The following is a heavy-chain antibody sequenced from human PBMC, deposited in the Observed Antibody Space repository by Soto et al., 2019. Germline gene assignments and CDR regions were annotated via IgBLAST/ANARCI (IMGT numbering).Heavy chain of an antibody. CDR3: ARSRSRPGNIVVVVAATHNWFDP. CDR2: TNHSGST. J-gene: IGHJ5*02. CDR1: GGSFSGYY. D-gene: IGHD2-15*01. V-gene: IGHV4-34*01. Sequence: QVQLQQWGAGLLKPSETLSLTCAVYGGSFSGYYWSWIRQPPGKGLEWIGETNHSGSTNYNPSLKSRVSISVETSKNQFSLKLSSVTAADTAVYYCARSRSRPGNIVVVVAATHNWFDPWGQGTLVTVSS.